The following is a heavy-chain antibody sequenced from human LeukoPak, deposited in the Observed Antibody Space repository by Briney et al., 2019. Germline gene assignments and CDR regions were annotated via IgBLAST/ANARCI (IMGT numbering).Heavy chain of an antibody. J-gene: IGHJ4*02. CDR3: ARDSYRVYGDSNFDY. CDR2: INPNSGGT. V-gene: IGHV1-2*02. D-gene: IGHD4-17*01. Sequence: ASVKVSCKASGGTFSSYAISWVRQAPGQGLEWMGWINPNSGGTNYAQKFQGRVTMTRDTSISTAYMELSRLRSDDTAVYYCARDSYRVYGDSNFDYWGQGTLVTVSS. CDR1: GGTFSSYA.